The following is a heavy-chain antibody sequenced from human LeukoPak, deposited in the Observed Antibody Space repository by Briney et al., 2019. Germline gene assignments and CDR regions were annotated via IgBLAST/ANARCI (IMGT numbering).Heavy chain of an antibody. J-gene: IGHJ4*02. CDR3: ASLVHGEYVGVDY. CDR1: GYSISRVYY. V-gene: IGHV4-38-2*01. CDR2: NYQCGHT. Sequence: SETLSLTCAVFGYSISRVYYWVWTRHPTGEGLEGIGSNYQCGHTYQNPSLKCRDPISVDTCKSDFSLKLTSVSAADTAVYYCASLVHGEYVGVDYWGQGDLVTVSS. D-gene: IGHD4-17*01.